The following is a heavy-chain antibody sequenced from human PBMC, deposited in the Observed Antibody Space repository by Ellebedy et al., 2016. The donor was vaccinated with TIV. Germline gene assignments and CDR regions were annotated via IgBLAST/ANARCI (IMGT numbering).Heavy chain of an antibody. CDR3: ATERRDDYYDSDDAFDI. J-gene: IGHJ3*02. CDR1: GYSISSGSY. V-gene: IGHV4-38-2*02. Sequence: MPSETLSLTCTVSGYSISSGSYWGWIRQPPGKGLEWIGSISHTGNTYYNPSLKSRVTMSADTSKTQFSLKLSSVTAADTAVYYCATERRDDYYDSDDAFDIWGQGTMVTVSS. D-gene: IGHD3-22*01. CDR2: ISHTGNT.